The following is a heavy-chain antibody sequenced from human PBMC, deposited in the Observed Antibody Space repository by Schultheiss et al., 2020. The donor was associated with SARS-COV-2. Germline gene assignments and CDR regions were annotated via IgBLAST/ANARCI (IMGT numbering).Heavy chain of an antibody. J-gene: IGHJ4*02. Sequence: SVKVSCKASGYTFTSYDINWVRQATGQGLEWMGGIIPIFGTANYAQKFQGRVTITRDTSASTAYMELSSLRSEDTAVYYCARDRYGDLDYWGQGTLVTVSS. D-gene: IGHD4-17*01. V-gene: IGHV1-69*05. CDR3: ARDRYGDLDY. CDR2: IIPIFGTA. CDR1: GYTFTSYD.